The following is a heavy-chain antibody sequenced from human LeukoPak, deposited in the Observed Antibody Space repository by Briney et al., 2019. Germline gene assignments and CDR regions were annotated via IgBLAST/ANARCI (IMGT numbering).Heavy chain of an antibody. J-gene: IGHJ5*02. CDR2: ISSSSSTI. Sequence: ETGGSLRLSCAASGFTFSSYSMNWVRQAPGKGLEWVSYISSSSSTIYYADSVKGRFTISRDNAKNSLYLQMNSLRAEDTAVYYCAKDRPVVGSPHHVDPWGQGTLVTVSS. V-gene: IGHV3-48*01. D-gene: IGHD1-26*01. CDR3: AKDRPVVGSPHHVDP. CDR1: GFTFSSYS.